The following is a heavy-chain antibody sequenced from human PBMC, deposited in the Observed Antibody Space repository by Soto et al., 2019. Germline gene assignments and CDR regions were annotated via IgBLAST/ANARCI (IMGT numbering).Heavy chain of an antibody. D-gene: IGHD2-15*01. CDR3: KGGDIAGDLAY. CDR1: GFSFSDSW. V-gene: IGHV3-15*01. J-gene: IGHJ4*02. Sequence: EVQLVESGGGLVKPGGFLRLSCATSGFSFSDSWMNWVRQAPGKGLEWVGRIKLKADGGATDYAAPVKGRFTLSRDDSKHTLFLQMNSLKPEATAMYYCKGGDIAGDLAYWGRGIMVTVSS. CDR2: IKLKADGGAT.